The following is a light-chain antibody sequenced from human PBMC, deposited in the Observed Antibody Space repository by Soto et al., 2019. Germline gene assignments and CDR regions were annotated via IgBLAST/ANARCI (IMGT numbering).Light chain of an antibody. V-gene: IGLV2-14*01. CDR1: SSDVGNYNY. CDR3: CSFTSSTTYV. J-gene: IGLJ1*01. CDR2: NVN. Sequence: QPALTQSASVSGSPGQSITISCTGTSSDVGNYNYVSWYQQHPGEVPKLIIFNVNNRPSGVSNRFSGSKSGNTASPTISGLQAEDEADYYCCSFTSSTTYVFGTGTKLTVL.